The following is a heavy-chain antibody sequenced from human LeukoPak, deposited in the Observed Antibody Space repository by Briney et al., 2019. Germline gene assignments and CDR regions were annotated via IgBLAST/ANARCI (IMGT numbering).Heavy chain of an antibody. D-gene: IGHD3-10*01. V-gene: IGHV3-23*01. CDR1: GFTFSGNA. Sequence: GGSLRLSCAASGFTFSGNAMSWVRQAPGKGLEWVAAISGSGGSTYYADSVKGRLTISRDNSKNTLYLQMNSLRAEDTAVYYCAGDGSGSPWGQGTLVTVSS. CDR2: ISGSGGST. J-gene: IGHJ4*02. CDR3: AGDGSGSP.